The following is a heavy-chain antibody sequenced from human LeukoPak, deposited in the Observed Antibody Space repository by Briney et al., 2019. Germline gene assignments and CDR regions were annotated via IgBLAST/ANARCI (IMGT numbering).Heavy chain of an antibody. D-gene: IGHD2-15*01. CDR3: AKEGTCSGGSCPLDY. CDR2: FDPEEDER. J-gene: IGHJ4*02. V-gene: IGHV1-24*01. CDR1: GFSVTEIS. Sequence: ASVKVSCKVSGFSVTEISIHWVRQAPGKGLEWMGGFDPEEDERFYAQKFQGRVTMTEDTSTDTAYMELRSLTSEDTAVYYCAKEGTCSGGSCPLDYWGQGTLVTVSS.